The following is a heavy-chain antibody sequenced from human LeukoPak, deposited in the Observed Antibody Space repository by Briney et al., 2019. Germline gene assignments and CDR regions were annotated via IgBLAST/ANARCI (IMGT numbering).Heavy chain of an antibody. CDR1: GSTFTSYY. Sequence: GASVKVSCKASGSTFTSYYMHWVRQAPGQGLEWMGIINPSDGRTTYSQRFQGRVTMTSDTSTSTVYMELSSLRSEDTAVYYCARVRDGYNDAYDIWGQGTMVTVSS. V-gene: IGHV1-46*01. J-gene: IGHJ3*02. D-gene: IGHD5-24*01. CDR3: ARVRDGYNDAYDI. CDR2: INPSDGRT.